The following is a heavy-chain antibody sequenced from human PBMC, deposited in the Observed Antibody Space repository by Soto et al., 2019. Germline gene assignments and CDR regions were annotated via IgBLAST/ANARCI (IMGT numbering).Heavy chain of an antibody. CDR2: IYYSGST. V-gene: IGHV4-59*01. CDR1: GGSISSYY. J-gene: IGHJ6*01. Sequence: SETLSLTCTVSGGSISSYYWSWIRQPPGKGLEWIGYIYYSGSTNYNPSLKSRVTISVDTSKNQFSLKLSSVTAADTAVYYCARVKREMELPADYYYYGMDVWGQGKTVNVPS. D-gene: IGHD1-7*01. CDR3: ARVKREMELPADYYYYGMDV.